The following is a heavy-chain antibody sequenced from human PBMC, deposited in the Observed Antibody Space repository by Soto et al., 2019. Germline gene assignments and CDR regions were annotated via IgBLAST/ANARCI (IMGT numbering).Heavy chain of an antibody. CDR3: AKDGLPRTPLGYCSSTSCYPQYYFDY. Sequence: GRFLRDSCGAAGVTFSSYAMSRVRQDTGKGLEWVSAISGSGGSTYYADSVKGRFTISRDNSKNTLYLQMNSLRAENTAVYYCAKDGLPRTPLGYCSSTSCYPQYYFDYRGQGTLVTVSS. J-gene: IGHJ4*02. V-gene: IGHV3-23*01. CDR1: GVTFSSYA. D-gene: IGHD2-2*01. CDR2: ISGSGGST.